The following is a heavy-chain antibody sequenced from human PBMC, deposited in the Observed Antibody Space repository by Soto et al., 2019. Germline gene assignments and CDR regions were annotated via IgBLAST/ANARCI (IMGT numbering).Heavy chain of an antibody. CDR1: GFIPSSYA. D-gene: IGHD6-13*01. J-gene: IGHJ4*02. V-gene: IGHV3-23*01. CDR2: ISGSGCAT. Sequence: GSLRLSCVVSGFIPSSYAMSWVRQAPGKGLEWVSGISGSGCATSYADSVKGRFTISRDNSKNTLYLQMNSLSAEDTAIYYCAKDAIMVSSSFNYFDFWGQGALVTVSS. CDR3: AKDAIMVSSSFNYFDF.